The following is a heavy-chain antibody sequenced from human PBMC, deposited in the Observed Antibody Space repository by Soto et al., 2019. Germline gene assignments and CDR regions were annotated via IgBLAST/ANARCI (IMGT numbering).Heavy chain of an antibody. CDR2: INPKSGGT. CDR3: ARDLAKGGGSAGFDY. V-gene: IGHV1-2*02. CDR1: GYTFTVYY. Sequence: ASVKVSCKASGYTFTVYYVHWVRQAPGQGLEWMGWINPKSGGTMYPQKFQGRVTMTWDTSISTAYMALTRLRSDDTAVYYCARDLAKGGGSAGFDYWGQGTLVTVSS. J-gene: IGHJ4*02. D-gene: IGHD1-26*01.